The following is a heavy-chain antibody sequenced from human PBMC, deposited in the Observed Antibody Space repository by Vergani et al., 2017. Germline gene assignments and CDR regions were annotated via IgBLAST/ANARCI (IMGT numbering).Heavy chain of an antibody. CDR2: IWYDGSNK. CDR3: ARGRNVVVPSLFDY. CDR1: GFTFSSYG. V-gene: IGHV3-33*01. Sequence: QVQLVESGGGVVQPGRSLRLSCAASGFTFSSYGMHWVRQAPGKGLEWVSVIWYDGSNKYYADSVKGRFTISRDNSKNTLYLQMNSLRAEDTAVYYCARGRNVVVPSLFDYWGQGTLVTVSS. J-gene: IGHJ4*02. D-gene: IGHD2-2*01.